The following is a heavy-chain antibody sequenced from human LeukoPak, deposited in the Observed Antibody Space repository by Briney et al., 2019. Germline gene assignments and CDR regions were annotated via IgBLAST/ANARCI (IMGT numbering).Heavy chain of an antibody. V-gene: IGHV3-23*01. CDR3: AKGHYYGSGSLDY. J-gene: IGHJ4*02. Sequence: GGSLRLSCAASGFTFSSHAMRWVRQAPGKGLEWVSAISGDATSTYYADAVKGRFAISRDNSQNTLYLQMNSLRAEDAAVYYCAKGHYYGSGSLDYWGQGTLVTVSS. CDR1: GFTFSSHA. D-gene: IGHD3-10*01. CDR2: ISGDATST.